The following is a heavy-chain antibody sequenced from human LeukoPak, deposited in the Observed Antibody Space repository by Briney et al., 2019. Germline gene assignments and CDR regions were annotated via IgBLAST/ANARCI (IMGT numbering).Heavy chain of an antibody. Sequence: SETLSLTCAVSGGSISSGGYSWSWIRQPPGKGLEWIGEINHSGSTNYNPSLKSRVTISVDTSKNQFSLKLSSVTAADTAVYYCARGPSYDILTGYYRPFDYWGQGTLVTVSS. CDR3: ARGPSYDILTGYYRPFDY. D-gene: IGHD3-9*01. J-gene: IGHJ4*02. CDR1: GGSISSGGYS. CDR2: INHSGST. V-gene: IGHV4-30-2*01.